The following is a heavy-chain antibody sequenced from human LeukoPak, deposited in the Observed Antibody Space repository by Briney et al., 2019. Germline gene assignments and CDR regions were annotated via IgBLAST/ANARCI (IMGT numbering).Heavy chain of an antibody. Sequence: GGSLRLSCAASGFTFSSYAMHWVRQAPGKGLEWVAVISYDGSNKYYADSVKGRFTISRDNSKNTLYLQMNSLRAEDTAVYYCAREDGRYGSGSYYKLRGMDVWGKGTTVTVSS. CDR2: ISYDGSNK. CDR3: AREDGRYGSGSYYKLRGMDV. J-gene: IGHJ6*04. V-gene: IGHV3-30*04. D-gene: IGHD3-10*01. CDR1: GFTFSSYA.